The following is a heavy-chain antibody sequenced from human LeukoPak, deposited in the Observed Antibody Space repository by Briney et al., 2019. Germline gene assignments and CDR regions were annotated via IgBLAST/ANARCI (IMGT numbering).Heavy chain of an antibody. CDR1: GSSFTSYW. V-gene: IGHV5-10-1*01. CDR3: ARRGSSSWRPLDY. D-gene: IGHD6-13*01. CDR2: IDPSDSYT. J-gene: IGHJ4*02. Sequence: GGSLKISCQGSGSSFTSYWISWVRQLPGKGLEWMGRIDPSDSYTNYSPSFQGHVTISADNSISTAYLQWSSLKASDTAMYYCARRGSSSWRPLDYWGQGTLVTVSS.